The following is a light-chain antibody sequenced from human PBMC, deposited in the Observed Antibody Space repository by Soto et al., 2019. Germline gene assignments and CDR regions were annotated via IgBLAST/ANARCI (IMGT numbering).Light chain of an antibody. CDR1: QSISSY. V-gene: IGKV1-39*01. Sequence: DIQMTQSPSSLSASVGGRVTITCRASQSISSYLNWYQQKPGKAPKLLIYAASSLQSGVPSRFSGSGSGTDFTLTISSLQPEEFATYYCQQSYSTLRWTFGQGTKVDIK. CDR3: QQSYSTLRWT. CDR2: AAS. J-gene: IGKJ1*01.